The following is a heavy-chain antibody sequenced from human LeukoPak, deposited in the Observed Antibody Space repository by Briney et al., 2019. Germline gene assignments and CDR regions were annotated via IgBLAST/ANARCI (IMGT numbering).Heavy chain of an antibody. CDR3: ARNTSGFKLGDAFDI. Sequence: PGGSLRLSCAASGFTFSSYAMTWVRQAPGKGLEWISAISVSAYSTSYADSVKGRFTISTDNSKNTLYLQMNSLRAEDTAIYYCARNTSGFKLGDAFDIWGQGTMVTVSS. CDR2: ISVSAYST. J-gene: IGHJ3*02. D-gene: IGHD3-22*01. CDR1: GFTFSSYA. V-gene: IGHV3-23*01.